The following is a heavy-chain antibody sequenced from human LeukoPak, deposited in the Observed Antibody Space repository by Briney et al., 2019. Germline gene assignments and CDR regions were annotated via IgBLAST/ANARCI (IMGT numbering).Heavy chain of an antibody. Sequence: ASVKVSCKASGGTFSSYAISWVRQAPGQGLEWMGGIIPIFGTANYAQKFQGRVTITADESTSTAYMELSSLRSEDTAVYYCAREGMGSTSCLDYWGQGTLVTVSS. CDR2: IIPIFGTA. D-gene: IGHD2-2*01. V-gene: IGHV1-69*01. J-gene: IGHJ4*02. CDR1: GGTFSSYA. CDR3: AREGMGSTSCLDY.